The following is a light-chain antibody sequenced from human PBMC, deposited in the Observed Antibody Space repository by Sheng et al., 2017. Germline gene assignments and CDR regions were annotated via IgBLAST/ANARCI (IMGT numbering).Light chain of an antibody. CDR1: SSDVGGYDY. J-gene: IGLJ1*01. CDR2: DVS. Sequence: QSALTQPASVSGSPGQSISISCTGTSSDVGGYDYVSWYQQHPGKAPKLMIYDVSNRPSGVSNRFSGSKSGNTASLTISGLQAEDEADYYCSSYTINNTRVFGTGTKVTVL. V-gene: IGLV2-14*01. CDR3: SSYTINNTRV.